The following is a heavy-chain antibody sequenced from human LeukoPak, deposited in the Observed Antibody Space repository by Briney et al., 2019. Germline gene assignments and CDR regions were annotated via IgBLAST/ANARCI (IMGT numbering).Heavy chain of an antibody. V-gene: IGHV3-21*04. CDR3: AKDDGGHCSRTSCGDAYDI. D-gene: IGHD2-2*01. J-gene: IGHJ3*02. Sequence: PGGSLRLSCAASGFTFSSYSMNWVRQAPGKGLEWVSSISSSSSYIYYADSVKGRFTISRDTSNNTLQLQMNSLRAEDTAVYFCAKDDGGHCSRTSCGDAYDIWGQGTMVTVAS. CDR2: ISSSSSYI. CDR1: GFTFSSYS.